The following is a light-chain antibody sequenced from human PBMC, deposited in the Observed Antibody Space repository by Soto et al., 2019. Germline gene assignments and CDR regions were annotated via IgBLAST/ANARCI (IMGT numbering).Light chain of an antibody. Sequence: QSVLTQPHSVSGTPGQRLTVSCSGSDSNIGPYSVHWFQQLPGTAPKLLISTTYQRPSGVPERFSGSKSGTSVSLAISGLQFEDEADYYCAAWDDSLNGHVFGTGTKVTVL. CDR3: AAWDDSLNGHV. V-gene: IGLV1-44*01. J-gene: IGLJ1*01. CDR1: DSNIGPYS. CDR2: TTY.